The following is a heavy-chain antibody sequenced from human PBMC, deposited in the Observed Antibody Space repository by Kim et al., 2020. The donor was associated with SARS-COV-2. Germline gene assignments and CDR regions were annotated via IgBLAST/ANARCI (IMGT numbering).Heavy chain of an antibody. V-gene: IGHV3-53*01. Sequence: GGSLKLSCAASGFTVSSNYMSWVRQAPGKGLEWVSVIYSGGSTYYADSVKGRFTISRDNSKNTLYLQMNSLRAEDTAVYYCAREHKEGHFDYWGQGTLVTVSS. CDR1: GFTVSSNY. J-gene: IGHJ4*02. CDR3: AREHKEGHFDY. CDR2: IYSGGST.